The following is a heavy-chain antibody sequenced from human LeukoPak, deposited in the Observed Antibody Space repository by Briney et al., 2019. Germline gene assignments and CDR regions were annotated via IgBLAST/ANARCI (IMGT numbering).Heavy chain of an antibody. V-gene: IGHV4-59*01. CDR3: ARVRSGYSHGPFDY. CDR2: IYYSGST. D-gene: IGHD5-18*01. J-gene: IGHJ4*02. CDR1: GGSISSYY. Sequence: PSETLSLTCTVSGGSISSYYWSWIRQPPGKGLEWIGYIYYSGSTNYNPSLKSRVTISVDTSKNQFSLNLSSVTAADTAVYYCARVRSGYSHGPFDYWGQGTLVTVSS.